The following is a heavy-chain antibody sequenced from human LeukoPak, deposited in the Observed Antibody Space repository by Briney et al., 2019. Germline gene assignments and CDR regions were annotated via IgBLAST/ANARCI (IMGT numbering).Heavy chain of an antibody. V-gene: IGHV4-39*07. CDR1: GGSISSSSYY. D-gene: IGHD1-26*01. CDR3: ARESKLGVYFDY. CDR2: IYYSGST. J-gene: IGHJ4*02. Sequence: SETPSLTCTVSGGSISSSSYYWGWIRQPPGKGLEWIGSIYYSGSTYYNPSLKSRVTISVDTSKNQFSLKLSSVTAADTAVYYCARESKLGVYFDYWGQGTLVTVSS.